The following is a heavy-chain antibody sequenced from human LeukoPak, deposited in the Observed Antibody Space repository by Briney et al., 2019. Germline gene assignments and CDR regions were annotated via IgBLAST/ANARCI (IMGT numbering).Heavy chain of an antibody. V-gene: IGHV1-46*01. D-gene: IGHD3-10*01. CDR2: INPTRGVT. J-gene: IGHJ3*02. CDR1: GYTFTNYY. Sequence: ASVKVSCKASGYTFTNYYMHWVRQAPGQGLEWMGIINPTRGVTTYAQKFQGRVTMTRDTSTSTVYMELSSLRSEDTAVYYCARDWGYYGSGRGNAFDIWGQGTMVTVSS. CDR3: ARDWGYYGSGRGNAFDI.